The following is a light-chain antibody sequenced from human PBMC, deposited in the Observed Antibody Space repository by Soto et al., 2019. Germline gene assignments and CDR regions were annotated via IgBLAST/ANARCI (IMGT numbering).Light chain of an antibody. CDR2: AVS. V-gene: IGLV2-14*03. J-gene: IGLJ1*01. CDR3: ISYTDRQSYL. CDR1: SSDIGSYDH. Sequence: QSVLTQPASVSGSPGQSITISCSGTSSDIGSYDHVAWYQQFPGESPKLIIYAVSDRPSGVSDRFSGSKSGISASLTISGLQTEDEADYYCISYTDRQSYLFGTGTTVTVL.